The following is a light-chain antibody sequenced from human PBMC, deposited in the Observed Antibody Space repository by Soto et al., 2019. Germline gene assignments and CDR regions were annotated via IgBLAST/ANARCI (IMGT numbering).Light chain of an antibody. CDR2: EVS. V-gene: IGLV2-8*01. CDR3: SSYAGTNNLV. J-gene: IGLJ2*01. Sequence: QSALTQPPSASGSPGQSVTISCTGTSSDVGGCNYVSWYQQYPGKAPKLMIYEVSERPSGVPDRFSGSKSGNTASLTVSGLQAEDEADYYCSSYAGTNNLVFGGGTKVTVL. CDR1: SSDVGGCNY.